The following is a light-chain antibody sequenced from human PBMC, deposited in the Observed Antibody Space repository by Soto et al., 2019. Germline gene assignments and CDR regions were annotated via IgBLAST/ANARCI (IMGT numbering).Light chain of an antibody. J-gene: IGKJ5*01. V-gene: IGKV1-33*01. CDR1: QDISNY. Sequence: DIQMPQSPSSLSASVGARVTITCQASQDISNYLNWYQQKLGKAPKLLIYDASNLETGVPSRFSGSGSGTDFTFTISSLQPEDIATYYCKQYSHLITVGQGTRLENK. CDR3: KQYSHLIT. CDR2: DAS.